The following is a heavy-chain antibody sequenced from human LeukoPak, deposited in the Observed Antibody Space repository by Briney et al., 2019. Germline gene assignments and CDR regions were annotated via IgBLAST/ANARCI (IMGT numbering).Heavy chain of an antibody. V-gene: IGHV3-23*01. J-gene: IGHJ4*02. CDR2: ISNSGDNT. Sequence: AGGSLRLSCAASGFTFSNYAMSWVRQAPGKGLEWLSAISNSGDNTYYAESVKGRFTISRDNSKSTLYLQMNSLEAEDTAVYYCAKSQGSGTYYKGNDYWGQGTLVTVSS. CDR3: AKSQGSGTYYKGNDY. D-gene: IGHD3-10*01. CDR1: GFTFSNYA.